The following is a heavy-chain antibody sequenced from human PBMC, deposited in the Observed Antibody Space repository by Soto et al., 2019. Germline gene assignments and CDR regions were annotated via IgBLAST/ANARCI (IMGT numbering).Heavy chain of an antibody. D-gene: IGHD5-12*01. J-gene: IGHJ3*02. V-gene: IGHV1-69*08. CDR3: AREIVAIGLAAFYI. CDR2: IIPILGIA. Sequence: QVQLVQSGAEVKKPGSSVKVSCKASGGTFSSYTISWVRQAPGQGLEWMGRIIPILGIANYAQKFQGRVTITADKSTRTAYMELISLRSEDPAVYYCAREIVAIGLAAFYIWGQGTMVTVSS. CDR1: GGTFSSYT.